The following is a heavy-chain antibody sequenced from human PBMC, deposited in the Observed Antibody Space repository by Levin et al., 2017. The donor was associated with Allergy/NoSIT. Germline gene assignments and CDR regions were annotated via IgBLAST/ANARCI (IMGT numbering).Heavy chain of an antibody. D-gene: IGHD3-22*01. J-gene: IGHJ4*02. CDR2: IDPSDSYT. CDR1: GYSFTSYW. CDR3: ARTDYYDSSGLDY. Sequence: GASVKVSCKGSGYSFTSYWISWVRQMPGKGLEWMGRIDPSDSYTNYSPSFQGHVTISADKSISTAYLQWSSLKASDTAMYYCARTDYYDSSGLDYWGQGTLVTVSS. V-gene: IGHV5-10-1*01.